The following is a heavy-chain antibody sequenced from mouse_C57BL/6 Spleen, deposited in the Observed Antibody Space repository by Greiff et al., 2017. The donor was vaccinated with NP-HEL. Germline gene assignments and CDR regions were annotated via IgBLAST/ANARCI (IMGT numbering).Heavy chain of an antibody. CDR1: GFTFSSYA. CDR2: ISDGGSYT. Sequence: EVMLVESGGGLVKPGGSLKLSCAASGFTFSSYAMSWVRQTPEKRLEWVATISDGGSYTYYPDNVKGRFTFSRDNAKNNLYLQMSHLKSEDTAMYYCARDEGKYFFDYWGQGTTLTVSS. J-gene: IGHJ2*01. V-gene: IGHV5-4*01. CDR3: ARDEGKYFFDY. D-gene: IGHD5-1-1*01.